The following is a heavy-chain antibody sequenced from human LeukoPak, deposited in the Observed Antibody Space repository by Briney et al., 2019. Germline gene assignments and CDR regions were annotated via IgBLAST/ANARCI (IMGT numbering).Heavy chain of an antibody. J-gene: IGHJ4*02. CDR1: GGSISSGGYY. D-gene: IGHD6-13*01. CDR2: IYYSGST. V-gene: IGHV4-31*03. Sequence: SQTLSLTCTVPGGSISSGGYYWSWIRQHPGKGLEWIGYIYYSGSTYYNPSLKSRVTISVDTSENQFSLKLSSVTAADTAVYYCARAQRYSSKPQNDYWGQGTLVTVSS. CDR3: ARAQRYSSKPQNDY.